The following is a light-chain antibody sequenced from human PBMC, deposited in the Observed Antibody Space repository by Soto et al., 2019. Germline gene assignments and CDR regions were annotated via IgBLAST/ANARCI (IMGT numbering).Light chain of an antibody. Sequence: EIVMTQSPATLSVSPGEGATLSCRASQSVSSKLAWYQQKPGQAPRLLIYSVSTRATGIPARFSGSGSGTEFTLTINSLQSEDFAIYYCQQYNKWPPWTFGQGTKVDIK. CDR1: QSVSSK. CDR3: QQYNKWPPWT. J-gene: IGKJ1*01. V-gene: IGKV3-15*01. CDR2: SVS.